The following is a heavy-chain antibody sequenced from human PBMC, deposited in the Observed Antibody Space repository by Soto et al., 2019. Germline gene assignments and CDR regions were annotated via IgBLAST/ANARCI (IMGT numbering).Heavy chain of an antibody. D-gene: IGHD4-17*01. V-gene: IGHV1-69*01. CDR1: GGTFSSYD. Sequence: QVQLVQSGDEVKKPGSSVKVSCKASGGTFSSYDISWVRQTPGQGLEWMGGIIPIFGTANYAQKFQGRVTITADESTSTAYMELSSLRSEDTAVYYCARDSGGTTVAFGMDVWGQGTTVTVSS. CDR2: IIPIFGTA. J-gene: IGHJ6*02. CDR3: ARDSGGTTVAFGMDV.